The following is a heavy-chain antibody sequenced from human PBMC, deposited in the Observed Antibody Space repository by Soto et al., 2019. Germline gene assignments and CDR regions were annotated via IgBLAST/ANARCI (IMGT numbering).Heavy chain of an antibody. D-gene: IGHD3-22*01. CDR3: ARVGPWVPYYYDSSPYTFENWFDP. V-gene: IGHV4-38-2*01. CDR1: GYSISSGYY. J-gene: IGHJ5*02. Sequence: SETLSLTCAVSGYSISSGYYWGWLRQPPGKGLEWIGSFYHGGSTYYNPSLNSRVPLSIDMTNNHVSLILNSVTAADTAVYYCARVGPWVPYYYDSSPYTFENWFDPWGQGTLVTVSS. CDR2: FYHGGST.